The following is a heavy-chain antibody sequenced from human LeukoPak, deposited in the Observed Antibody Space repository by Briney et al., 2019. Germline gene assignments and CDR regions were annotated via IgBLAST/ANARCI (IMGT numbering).Heavy chain of an antibody. CDR3: ASYQEGFRGSGSPLDY. V-gene: IGHV1-69*04. D-gene: IGHD1-26*01. Sequence: GASVRVSCRASGGTFSSYAISWVRQAPGQGLEWMGRIIPILGIANYAQKFQGRVTITADKSTSTAYMELSSLRSEDTAVYYCASYQEGFRGSGSPLDYWGQGTLVTVSS. J-gene: IGHJ4*02. CDR2: IIPILGIA. CDR1: GGTFSSYA.